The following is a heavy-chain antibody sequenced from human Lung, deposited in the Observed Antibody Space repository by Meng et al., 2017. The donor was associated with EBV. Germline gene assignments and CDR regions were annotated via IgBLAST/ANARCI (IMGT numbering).Heavy chain of an antibody. CDR2: INHSGST. CDR3: ARGGMTTVTTYYFGY. Sequence: QVQLQQWGAGLLKPSETLSLTCAVYGGSFSGYYWSWIRQPPGKGLEWIGEINHSGSTNYNPSLKSRVTISVDTSKNQFSLKLSSVTAADTAVYYCARGGMTTVTTYYFGYWGQGTLVTVSS. V-gene: IGHV4-34*01. D-gene: IGHD4-17*01. CDR1: GGSFSGYY. J-gene: IGHJ4*02.